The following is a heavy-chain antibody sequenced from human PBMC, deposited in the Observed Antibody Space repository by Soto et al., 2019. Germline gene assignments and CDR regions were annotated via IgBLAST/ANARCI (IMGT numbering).Heavy chain of an antibody. CDR1: GGTFSSYT. V-gene: IGHV1-69*02. D-gene: IGHD6-19*01. CDR2: IIPILGIA. CDR3: ARTAVAGRGGTDY. J-gene: IGHJ4*02. Sequence: VQLVQSGAEVKKPGSSVEVSCKASGGTFSSYTISWVRQAPGQGLEWMGRIIPILGIANYAQKFQGRVTITADKSTSTAYMELSSLRSEDTAVYYCARTAVAGRGGTDYWGQGTLVTVSS.